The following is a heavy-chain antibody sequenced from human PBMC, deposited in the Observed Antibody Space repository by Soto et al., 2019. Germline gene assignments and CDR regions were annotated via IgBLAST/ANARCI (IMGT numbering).Heavy chain of an antibody. CDR1: GLSISSSSYY. CDR3: ARTSVTTWYYYYGMDV. D-gene: IGHD4-17*01. V-gene: IGHV4-39*01. Sequence: LETLSLTCIVFGLSISSSSYYWSWIRQPPGKGLEWIGSIYYSGSTYYNPSLKSRVTISVDTSKNQFSLKLSSVTAADTSVYYCARTSVTTWYYYYGMDVWGQGTTVT. CDR2: IYYSGST. J-gene: IGHJ6*02.